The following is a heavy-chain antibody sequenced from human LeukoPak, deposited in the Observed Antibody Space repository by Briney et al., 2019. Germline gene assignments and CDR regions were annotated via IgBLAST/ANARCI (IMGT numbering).Heavy chain of an antibody. CDR2: IKSKTDGGTT. CDR3: TTEHLIFSGSYPFDY. CDR1: GFTFSNAW. D-gene: IGHD1-26*01. V-gene: IGHV3-15*01. J-gene: IGHJ4*02. Sequence: PGGSLRLSCAASGFTFSNAWMSWIRQAPGKGLEWVGRIKSKTDGGTTDYAAPVKGRFTISRDDSKSTLYLQMNSLKTEDTAVYYCTTEHLIFSGSYPFDYWGQGTLVTVSS.